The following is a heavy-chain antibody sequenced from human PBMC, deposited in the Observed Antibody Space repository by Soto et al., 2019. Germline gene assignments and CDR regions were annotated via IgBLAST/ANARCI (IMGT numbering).Heavy chain of an antibody. CDR2: ITGRSAVP. V-gene: IGHV3-23*01. Sequence: EGQLLQSGGDLVQPGGSLRLSCAGSGLTLRSYAMTWIRQTPEKGLEWVSTITGRSAVPSYADSVNGRFTVSRDNSKNTVYLQMNSLRPDDTDIYYCAKGGPFTGGFDPWGQGTLVTVSA. CDR1: GLTLRSYA. D-gene: IGHD3-16*01. J-gene: IGHJ5*02. CDR3: AKGGPFTGGFDP.